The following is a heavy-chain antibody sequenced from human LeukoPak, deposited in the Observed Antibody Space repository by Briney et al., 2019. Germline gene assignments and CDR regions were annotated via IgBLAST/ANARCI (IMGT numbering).Heavy chain of an antibody. J-gene: IGHJ1*01. CDR1: GGTFSNYT. V-gene: IGHV1-69*13. CDR3: ARGSASAPTLRFPYF. Sequence: GASVKVSCKASGGTFSNYTISWVRQAPGQGLEWMGGIISIFGSANYAQRFQGRVTITADESTSTAYMELSSLRSEDAAVYYCARGSASAPTLRFPYF. D-gene: IGHD3-3*01. CDR2: IISIFGSA.